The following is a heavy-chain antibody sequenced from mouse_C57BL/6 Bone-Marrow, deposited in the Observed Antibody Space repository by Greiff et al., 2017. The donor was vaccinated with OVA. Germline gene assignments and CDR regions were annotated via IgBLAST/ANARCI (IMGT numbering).Heavy chain of an antibody. CDR3: AREDYYGSSYTWFAY. D-gene: IGHD1-1*01. CDR1: GSTFTSHW. J-gene: IGHJ3*01. Sequence: VQLQQPGAELVKPGAPVKLSCKASGSTFTSHWMHWVKQRPGRGVEWIGRIDPNSGGNKYNEKFKGKATLTVDKPSSTAYMQLSSLTSEDSAVYKCAREDYYGSSYTWFAYWGQGTLVTVSA. CDR2: IDPNSGGN. V-gene: IGHV1-72*01.